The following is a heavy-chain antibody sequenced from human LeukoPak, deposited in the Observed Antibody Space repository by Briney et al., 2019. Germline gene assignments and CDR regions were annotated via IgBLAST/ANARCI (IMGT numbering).Heavy chain of an antibody. CDR2: ISYSGSI. D-gene: IGHD3-16*01. Sequence: PSETLSLTCTVSGDSISSYHWSWIRQPPGKGLEWIGYISYSGSISCNPSLKSRVTISVDTSENQFSLKLSSVTASDTAVYYCARVGRGDYVWGSYSFDYWGQGTLVTVSS. J-gene: IGHJ4*02. CDR3: ARVGRGDYVWGSYSFDY. V-gene: IGHV4-59*01. CDR1: GDSISSYH.